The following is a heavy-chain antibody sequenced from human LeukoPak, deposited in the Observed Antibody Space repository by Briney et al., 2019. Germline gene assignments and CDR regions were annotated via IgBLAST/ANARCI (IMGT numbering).Heavy chain of an antibody. CDR2: ISYDGSNK. V-gene: IGHV3-30*04. J-gene: IGHJ6*03. Sequence: GGSLRLSCAASGFTFSSYAMHWVRQAPGKGLEWVAVISYDGSNKYYADSVKGRFTISRDNAKNSLYLQMNSLRAEDTAVYYCARDSRGEYYDFWSGYFDMDVWGKGTTVTVSS. D-gene: IGHD3-3*01. CDR1: GFTFSSYA. CDR3: ARDSRGEYYDFWSGYFDMDV.